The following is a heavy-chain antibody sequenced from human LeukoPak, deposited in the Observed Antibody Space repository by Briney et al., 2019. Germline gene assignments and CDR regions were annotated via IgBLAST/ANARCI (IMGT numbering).Heavy chain of an antibody. J-gene: IGHJ5*02. CDR2: IKTKDKGYAKAT. CDR1: GFTFSGSA. V-gene: IGHV3-73*01. Sequence: GGSLRLSCAASGFTFSGSAIHWVRQSSGQGLEWVGQIKTKDKGYAKATAYAASVKIRFTISRDASINTPYLQMKSLKTEDTALYYCTRDSGTYNWFDPWGQGTLVTVSS. CDR3: TRDSGTYNWFDP. D-gene: IGHD1-26*01.